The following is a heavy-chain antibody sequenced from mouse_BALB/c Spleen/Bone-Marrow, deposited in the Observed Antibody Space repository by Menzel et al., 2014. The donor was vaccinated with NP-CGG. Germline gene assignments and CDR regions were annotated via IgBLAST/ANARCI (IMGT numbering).Heavy chain of an antibody. Sequence: QVQLKHSGAELVRPGSSVKISCKASGYALSSNWMNWVKQRPGQGLEWIGQIYPGDGDTNYNGKFQGKATLTADKSSSTAYMQLSSLTSEDSAVYVCARGDYRYGDFAMDYWGQGTSVTVSS. CDR2: IYPGDGDT. CDR3: ARGDYRYGDFAMDY. V-gene: IGHV1-80*01. D-gene: IGHD2-12*01. J-gene: IGHJ4*01. CDR1: GYALSSNW.